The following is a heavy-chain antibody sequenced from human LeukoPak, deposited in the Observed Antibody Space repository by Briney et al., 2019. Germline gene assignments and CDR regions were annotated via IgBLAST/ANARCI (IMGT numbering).Heavy chain of an antibody. CDR1: GGTFSSYA. CDR2: IIPILGIA. Sequence: EASVKVSCKASGGTFSSYAISWVRQAPGQGLEWMGRIIPILGIANYAQKFQGRVTITADESTSTAYMELSSLRSEDTAVYYCAREYGGAFDIWGQGTMVTVPS. D-gene: IGHD4-23*01. V-gene: IGHV1-69*04. CDR3: AREYGGAFDI. J-gene: IGHJ3*02.